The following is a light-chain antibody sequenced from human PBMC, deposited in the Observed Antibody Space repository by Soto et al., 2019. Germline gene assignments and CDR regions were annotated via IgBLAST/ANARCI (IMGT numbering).Light chain of an antibody. CDR1: QSVSSN. V-gene: IGKV3-15*01. CDR2: SAS. Sequence: EIVMTQSPATLSVSPGERATLSCRASQSVSSNLAWYQQKPGQAPRLLLYSASTRATGIPARFSGSGSGTQFTLTISRLQSEDFAVYYCQQYNNWPPYTFGQGTKLEIK. CDR3: QQYNNWPPYT. J-gene: IGKJ2*01.